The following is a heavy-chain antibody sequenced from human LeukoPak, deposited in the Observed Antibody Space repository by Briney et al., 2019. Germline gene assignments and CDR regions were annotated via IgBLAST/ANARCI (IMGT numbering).Heavy chain of an antibody. J-gene: IGHJ4*02. Sequence: TGGSLRLSCAASGFNFINYWMNWVRQAPGKGLEWVANIKQDGSEKYYVDSVKGRLTISRDNAKNTLYLQMNSLRAEDTAVYYCARVRGSRSATFDYWGQGTLVTVSS. V-gene: IGHV3-7*01. CDR3: ARVRGSRSATFDY. CDR2: IKQDGSEK. D-gene: IGHD3-16*01. CDR1: GFNFINYW.